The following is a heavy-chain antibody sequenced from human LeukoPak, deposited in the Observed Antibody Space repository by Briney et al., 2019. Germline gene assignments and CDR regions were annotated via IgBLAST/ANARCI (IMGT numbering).Heavy chain of an antibody. D-gene: IGHD2-15*01. V-gene: IGHV3-23*01. CDR2: ISGSGGST. CDR3: AKDPPRGYCSGGSCYSVSKYFQH. Sequence: GSLRLSCAASGFTFSSYAMSWVRQAPGKGLEWVSAISGSGGSTYYADSVKGRFTISRDNSKNTLYLQMNSLRAEDTAVYYCAKDPPRGYCSGGSCYSVSKYFQHWGQGTLVTVSS. J-gene: IGHJ1*01. CDR1: GFTFSSYA.